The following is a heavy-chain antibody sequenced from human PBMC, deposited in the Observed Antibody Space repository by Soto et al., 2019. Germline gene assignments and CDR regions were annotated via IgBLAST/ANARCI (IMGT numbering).Heavy chain of an antibody. V-gene: IGHV5-51*01. CDR3: VTPDSSGYYSH. D-gene: IGHD3-22*01. J-gene: IGHJ4*02. CDR2: VNPADSDT. Sequence: GESLKISCKASGYIFTSYWIGWVRQMPGIGLEWMGIVNPADSDTRYSPSFRGQVTVSADKSISTAYLQWGSLKASDTAMYYCVTPDSSGYYSHWGQGTPVTVSS. CDR1: GYIFTSYW.